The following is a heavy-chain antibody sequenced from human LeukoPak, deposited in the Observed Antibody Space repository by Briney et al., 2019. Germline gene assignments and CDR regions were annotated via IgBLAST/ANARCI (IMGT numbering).Heavy chain of an antibody. CDR1: GDTFSSYY. D-gene: IGHD2-2*01. CDR3: ARGTTAAAMFGYFDY. Sequence: ASVKVSCKASGDTFSSYYMHWVRQAPGQGLGWMGIINPSGGSTSYAQKFRGRVTMTRDMSTSTVYMELSSLRSEDTAVYYCARGTTAAAMFGYFDYWGQGTLVTVSS. CDR2: INPSGGST. J-gene: IGHJ4*02. V-gene: IGHV1-46*01.